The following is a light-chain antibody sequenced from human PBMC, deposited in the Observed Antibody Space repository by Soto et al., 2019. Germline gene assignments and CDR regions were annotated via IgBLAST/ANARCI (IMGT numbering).Light chain of an antibody. CDR1: TSNIGSNT. Sequence: QSVLTQPPSASGTPGQRVTISCSGSTSNIGSNTVSWYHQLPGTAPKLLIYSNNQRPSGVPDRFSVSKSGTSASLAISRLQSEDEADYYCASWDDSLNGWVFGGGTQLTVL. V-gene: IGLV1-44*01. CDR3: ASWDDSLNGWV. J-gene: IGLJ3*02. CDR2: SNN.